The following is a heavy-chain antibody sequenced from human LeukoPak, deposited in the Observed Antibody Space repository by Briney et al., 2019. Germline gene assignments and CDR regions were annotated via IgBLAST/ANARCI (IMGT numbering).Heavy chain of an antibody. CDR1: GFSFSTYA. CDR2: ISGSGGNT. D-gene: IGHD2-21*01. J-gene: IGHJ4*02. Sequence: GGSLRLSCVASGFSFSTYAMTWVRQAPGKGLEWVSAISGSGGNTYYADSVKGRFTISRDNSKNIVYLQMNSLRVEDAAVYFCAKAPVTSCRGAYCYPFDSWGQGTLVTVSS. V-gene: IGHV3-23*01. CDR3: AKAPVTSCRGAYCYPFDS.